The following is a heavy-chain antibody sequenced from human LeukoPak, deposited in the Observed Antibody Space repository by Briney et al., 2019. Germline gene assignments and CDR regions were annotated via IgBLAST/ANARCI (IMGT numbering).Heavy chain of an antibody. CDR3: ARNSYAFDM. CDR1: GFTFNDYE. V-gene: IGHV3-48*03. CDR2: VSSSGRTI. J-gene: IGHJ3*02. Sequence: GGSLRLSCAASGFTFNDYEMNWVRQAPGKGLEWVSYVSSSGRTIFYADSVKGRFTISRDNAKNSLYLQMNGLRAEDTAVYYCARNSYAFDMWGQGTMVTVSS.